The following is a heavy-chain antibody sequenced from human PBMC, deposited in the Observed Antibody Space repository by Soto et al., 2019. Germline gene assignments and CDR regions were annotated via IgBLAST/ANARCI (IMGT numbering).Heavy chain of an antibody. CDR1: GFTFSSYS. Sequence: GGSLRLSCAASGFTFSSYSMNWVRQAPGKGLEWVSSISSSSSYIYYADSVKGRFTISRDNAKNSLYLQMNSLRAEDTAVYYCARVCRPGIAVAGFDYWGQGTLVTVSS. D-gene: IGHD6-19*01. V-gene: IGHV3-21*01. CDR2: ISSSSSYI. J-gene: IGHJ4*02. CDR3: ARVCRPGIAVAGFDY.